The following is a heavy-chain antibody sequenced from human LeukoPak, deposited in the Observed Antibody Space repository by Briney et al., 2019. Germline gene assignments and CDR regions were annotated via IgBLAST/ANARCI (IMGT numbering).Heavy chain of an antibody. CDR1: GYSISSGYY. J-gene: IGHJ5*02. Sequence: SETLSLTCTVSGYSISSGYYWGWIRPPPGKGLEWIGSIYHSGSTYYNPSLKSRVTISVDTSTNQFSLKLSSVTAADTAVYYCAREGVAVGNSFDPWGQGTLVTVSS. CDR3: AREGVAVGNSFDP. D-gene: IGHD6-19*01. V-gene: IGHV4-38-2*02. CDR2: IYHSGST.